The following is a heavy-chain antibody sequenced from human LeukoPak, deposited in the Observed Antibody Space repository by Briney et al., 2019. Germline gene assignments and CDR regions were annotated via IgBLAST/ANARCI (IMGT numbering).Heavy chain of an antibody. CDR2: MSYNGGRA. CDR3: GKDQGNGDYYSNYYYMEV. V-gene: IGHV3-23*01. Sequence: PGGSLRLSCVASEFTFSSYAVSWVRQAPGKGLEWVSFMSYNGGRAHYADSVKGRFTISRDKSRNTVYLQMNSLRAEDTAVYYCGKDQGNGDYYSNYYYMEVWGKGTTVIVSS. CDR1: EFTFSSYA. J-gene: IGHJ6*03. D-gene: IGHD4-17*01.